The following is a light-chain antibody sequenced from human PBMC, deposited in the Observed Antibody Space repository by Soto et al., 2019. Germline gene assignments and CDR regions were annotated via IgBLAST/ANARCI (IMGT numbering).Light chain of an antibody. Sequence: QSVLTQPPSASGTPGQRVTISCSGSSSNIGSNNVNRYQQLPGTAPQRPIFSSNQRPSGVPDRFSGSKSGTSASLAISGLQSEDEADYYCAAWDDSLNGPVFGGGTKLTVL. V-gene: IGLV1-44*01. CDR3: AAWDDSLNGPV. CDR2: SSN. J-gene: IGLJ2*01. CDR1: SSNIGSNN.